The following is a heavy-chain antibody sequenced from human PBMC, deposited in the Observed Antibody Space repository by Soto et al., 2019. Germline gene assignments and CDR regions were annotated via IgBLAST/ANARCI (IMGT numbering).Heavy chain of an antibody. J-gene: IGHJ4*02. Sequence: ASVKVSCKTSGYTFSSIGISWVRQAPGQGLEWMGWISPYKGNTYYAQRLQGRVTMTTDTSTSAAYMELRSLISDDTAAYFCARDLDGSGNYYTDYWGQGTLVTVSS. D-gene: IGHD3-10*01. CDR2: ISPYKGNT. CDR1: GYTFSSIG. V-gene: IGHV1-18*01. CDR3: ARDLDGSGNYYTDY.